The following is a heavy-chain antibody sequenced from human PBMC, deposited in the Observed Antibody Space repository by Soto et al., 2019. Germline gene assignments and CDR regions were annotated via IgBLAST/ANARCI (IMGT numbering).Heavy chain of an antibody. J-gene: IGHJ4*02. CDR1: GFTFSSFA. V-gene: IGHV3-23*01. CDR2: ISGSGGST. Sequence: GGSLRLSCAASGFTFSSFAMSWVRQAPGKGLDWVSAISGSGGSTYSADSVKGRFTISRDNSKNTLYLQMSSLRAEDTAVYYCARGFSYGKGSPPDFWGQGSLVTVSS. CDR3: ARGFSYGKGSPPDF. D-gene: IGHD3-10*01.